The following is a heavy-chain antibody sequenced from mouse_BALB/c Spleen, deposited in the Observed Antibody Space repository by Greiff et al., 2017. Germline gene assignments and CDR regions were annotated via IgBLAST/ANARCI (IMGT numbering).Heavy chain of an antibody. CDR2: INSNGGST. J-gene: IGHJ4*01. CDR1: GFTFSSYG. Sequence: EVQGVESGGGLVQPGGSLKLSCAASGFTFSSYGMSWVRQTPDKRLELVATINSNGGSTYYPDSVKGRFTISRDNAKNTLYLQMSSLKSEDTAMYYCARDPVGRPYYAMDYWGQGTSVTVSS. V-gene: IGHV5-6-3*01. CDR3: ARDPVGRPYYAMDY. D-gene: IGHD1-1*01.